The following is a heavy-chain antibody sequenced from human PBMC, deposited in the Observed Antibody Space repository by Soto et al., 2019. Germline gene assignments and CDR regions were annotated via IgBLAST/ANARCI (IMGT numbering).Heavy chain of an antibody. CDR1: GGSIISGGYY. J-gene: IGHJ5*02. Sequence: SETLSLTCTVSGGSIISGGYYWSWIRQHPGKGLEWIGYIYYSGSTYYNPSLKSRVTISVDTSKNQFSLKLSSVTAADTAVYYCARDKSDSKGPGSGRWFDPWGQGTLVTVSS. D-gene: IGHD3-22*01. CDR2: IYYSGST. V-gene: IGHV4-31*03. CDR3: ARDKSDSKGPGSGRWFDP.